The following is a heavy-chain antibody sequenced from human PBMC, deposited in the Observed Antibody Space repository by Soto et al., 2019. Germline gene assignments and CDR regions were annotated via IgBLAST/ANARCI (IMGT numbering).Heavy chain of an antibody. D-gene: IGHD6-6*01. CDR2: IYYSGST. V-gene: IGHV4-31*02. Sequence: PSETLSLTCTVSGGSISSGGYYWSWIRQHPGKGLEWIGYIYYSGSTYYNPSLKSRVTISVDTSKNQFSLKLSSVTAADTAVYYCARGRKYSSSNSPDYWGQGTLVTVSS. CDR3: ARGRKYSSSNSPDY. CDR1: GGSISSGGYY. J-gene: IGHJ4*02.